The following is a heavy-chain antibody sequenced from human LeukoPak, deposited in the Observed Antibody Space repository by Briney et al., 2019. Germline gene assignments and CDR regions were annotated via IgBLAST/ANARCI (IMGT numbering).Heavy chain of an antibody. CDR2: ISAYNGNT. CDR3: ARDRSAMATGDFDY. J-gene: IGHJ4*02. CDR1: GYTFTSYG. D-gene: IGHD5-24*01. V-gene: IGHV1-18*01. Sequence: ASVKVSCKASGYTFTSYGISWVRQAPGQGLEWMGWISAYNGNTNYAQKFQGRVTMTRNTSISTAYMELSSLRSEDTAVYYCARDRSAMATGDFDYWGQGTLVTVSS.